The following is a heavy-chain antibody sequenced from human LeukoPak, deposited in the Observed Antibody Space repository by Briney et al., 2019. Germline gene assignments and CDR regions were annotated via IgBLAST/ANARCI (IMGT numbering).Heavy chain of an antibody. CDR2: IKQDGSEK. CDR1: GFTFSRYW. CDR3: ARDFDYGGNFFFP. J-gene: IGHJ5*02. V-gene: IGHV3-7*01. D-gene: IGHD4-23*01. Sequence: GGSLRLSCAASGFTFSRYWMSWVRQAPGEGLEWVANIKQDGSEKYYVDSVKGRFTISRDNAKNTLYLQMNSLRAEDTAVYYCARDFDYGGNFFFPWGQGTLVTVSS.